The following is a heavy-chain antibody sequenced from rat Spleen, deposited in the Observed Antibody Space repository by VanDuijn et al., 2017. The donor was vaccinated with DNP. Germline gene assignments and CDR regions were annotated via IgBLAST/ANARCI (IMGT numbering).Heavy chain of an antibody. CDR3: TRVGDYHDGGDGDVLDV. CDR2: ITSGRAVT. J-gene: IGHJ4*01. D-gene: IGHD1-12*02. V-gene: IGHV5-31*01. CDR1: GFTFSYYW. Sequence: EVRLVESGGGLVQPGRSLKLSCVASGFTFSYYWMTWIRQVPGKGLEWIASITSGRAVTSYLDSVKGRFTISRDDAKNTLYLQMNSLRSEDTATYYCTRVGDYHDGGDGDVLDVWGQGTSVTVSS.